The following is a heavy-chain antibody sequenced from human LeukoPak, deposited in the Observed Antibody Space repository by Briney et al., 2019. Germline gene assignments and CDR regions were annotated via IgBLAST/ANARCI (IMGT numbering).Heavy chain of an antibody. CDR3: ARATFILAAAGPNFDY. D-gene: IGHD6-13*01. V-gene: IGHV3-48*03. J-gene: IGHJ4*02. CDR2: ISSSGSTI. Sequence: PGGSLRLSCAASGFTFSSYEMNWVRQAPGKGLEWVSCISSSGSTIYYADSVKGRFTISRDNAKNSLYLQMNSLRAEDTAVYYCARATFILAAAGPNFDYWGQGTLVTVSS. CDR1: GFTFSSYE.